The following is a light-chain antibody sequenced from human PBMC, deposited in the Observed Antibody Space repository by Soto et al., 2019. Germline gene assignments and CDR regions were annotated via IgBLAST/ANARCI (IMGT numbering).Light chain of an antibody. CDR1: QSVSSN. J-gene: IGKJ1*01. Sequence: EIVMTQSPATLSVAPGASAPLSCRASQSVSSNLAWYQQKPGQAPRLLIYGASSRATGIPDRFSGSGSGTDFTLTISRLEPEDFAVYYCQQYGSSPQTFGQGTKVDIK. V-gene: IGKV3-20*01. CDR2: GAS. CDR3: QQYGSSPQT.